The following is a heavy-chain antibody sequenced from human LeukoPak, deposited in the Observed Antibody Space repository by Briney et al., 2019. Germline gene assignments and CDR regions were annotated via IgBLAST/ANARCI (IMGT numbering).Heavy chain of an antibody. CDR1: SGSINSSGYY. V-gene: IGHV4-39*07. Sequence: SETLSLTCTVSSGSINSSGYYWGWLRQPPGKGLEWVGSIYYSGRTYYNPSLDSRVTISVDTSKNQFSLKLSSVTAADTAVYYCARANWGYYYYSMDVWGKGTTVTVSS. D-gene: IGHD3-16*01. CDR2: IYYSGRT. CDR3: ARANWGYYYYSMDV. J-gene: IGHJ6*03.